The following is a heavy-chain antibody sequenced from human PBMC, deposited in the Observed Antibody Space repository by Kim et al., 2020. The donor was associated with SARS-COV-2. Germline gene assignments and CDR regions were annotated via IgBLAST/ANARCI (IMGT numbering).Heavy chain of an antibody. CDR2: INHSGST. Sequence: SETLSLTCAVYGGSFSGYYWSWIRQPPGKGLEWIGEINHSGSTNYNPSLKSRVTISVDTSKNQFSLKLSSVTAADTAVYYCATRNYDFWSGYRDGWGQGTLVTVSS. CDR1: GGSFSGYY. J-gene: IGHJ4*02. D-gene: IGHD3-3*01. V-gene: IGHV4-34*01. CDR3: ATRNYDFWSGYRDG.